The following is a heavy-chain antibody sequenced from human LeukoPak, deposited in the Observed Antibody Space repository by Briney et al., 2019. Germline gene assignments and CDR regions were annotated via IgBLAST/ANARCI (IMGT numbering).Heavy chain of an antibody. D-gene: IGHD3-22*01. CDR3: ASEVIRRDYYDSRGQLQDGFDI. Sequence: GGSLRLSCATSGFTFSSYGMHWVRQAPGKGLEWVAVILYDGSNKNYLDSVKGRFTISRDNSKNTLYLQMNSLRPEDTAVYYCASEVIRRDYYDSRGQLQDGFDIWGQGTMVTVAP. V-gene: IGHV3-30*03. J-gene: IGHJ3*02. CDR1: GFTFSSYG. CDR2: ILYDGSNK.